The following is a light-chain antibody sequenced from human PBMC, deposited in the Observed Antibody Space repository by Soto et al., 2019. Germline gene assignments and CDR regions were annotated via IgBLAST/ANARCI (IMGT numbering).Light chain of an antibody. CDR3: QSYPSSLTLV. CDR2: GNS. Sequence: QSVLTQPPSVSGAPGQRVTISCTGSSSNIGAGYDVHWYQQLPGTAPKLLIYGNSNRPSGVPDRFSGSKSGTSASLAITGLQAEHQAHYYCQSYPSSLTLVFGGGTKLTVL. CDR1: SSNIGAGYD. J-gene: IGLJ2*01. V-gene: IGLV1-40*01.